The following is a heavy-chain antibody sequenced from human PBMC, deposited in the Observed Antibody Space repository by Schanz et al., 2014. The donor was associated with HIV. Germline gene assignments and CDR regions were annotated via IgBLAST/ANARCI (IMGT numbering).Heavy chain of an antibody. CDR3: ARGQSFDFWSGYRVGYFDY. J-gene: IGHJ4*02. CDR2: IYYSGST. D-gene: IGHD3-3*01. V-gene: IGHV4-31*03. Sequence: QVQLQESGPGLVKPSQTLSLTCTVSGDSISSGGYYWSWIRQHPGKGLEWIGYIYYSGSTYYNPSLKSRVTMSVDTSKNQFSLKLSSVTAADTAVYYCARGQSFDFWSGYRVGYFDYWGQGTLVTVSS. CDR1: GDSISSGGYY.